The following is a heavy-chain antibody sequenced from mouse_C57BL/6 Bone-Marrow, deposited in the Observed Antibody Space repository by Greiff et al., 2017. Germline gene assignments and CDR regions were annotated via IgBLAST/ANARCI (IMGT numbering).Heavy chain of an antibody. V-gene: IGHV1-5*01. CDR2: IYPGNSDT. J-gene: IGHJ2*01. CDR1: GYTFTSYW. CDR3: TRELRRGYYFDY. Sequence: VQLQQSGTVLARPGASVKMSCKSSGYTFTSYWMHWVKQRPGQGLEWIGAIYPGNSDTSYNQKFKGKAKLTAVTSASTAYMELSSLTNEDSAVYYCTRELRRGYYFDYWGQGTTLTVSS. D-gene: IGHD1-1*01.